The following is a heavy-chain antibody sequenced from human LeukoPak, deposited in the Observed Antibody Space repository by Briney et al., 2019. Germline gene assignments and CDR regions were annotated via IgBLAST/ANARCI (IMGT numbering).Heavy chain of an antibody. Sequence: SETLSLTCTVSGGSISSYYWSWIRQPPGKGLEWIGYIYYSGSTNYNPSLKSRVTISVDTSKNQFSLKLSSVTAADTVVYYCAREGDYVDYWGQGTLVTVSS. CDR1: GGSISSYY. J-gene: IGHJ4*02. V-gene: IGHV4-59*01. CDR3: AREGDYVDY. CDR2: IYYSGST.